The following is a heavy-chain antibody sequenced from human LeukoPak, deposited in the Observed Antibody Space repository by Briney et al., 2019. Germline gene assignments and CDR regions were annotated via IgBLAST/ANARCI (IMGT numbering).Heavy chain of an antibody. CDR1: GGSFSGYY. Sequence: SETLSLTCAVYGGSFSGYYWSWIRQPPGKGLEWIGEINHSGSTNYNPSLKSRVTISVDTSKNQFSLKLSSVTAADTAVYYCARGGRFCNYWGQGTLVTVSS. J-gene: IGHJ4*02. V-gene: IGHV4-34*01. D-gene: IGHD3-3*01. CDR2: INHSGST. CDR3: ARGGRFCNY.